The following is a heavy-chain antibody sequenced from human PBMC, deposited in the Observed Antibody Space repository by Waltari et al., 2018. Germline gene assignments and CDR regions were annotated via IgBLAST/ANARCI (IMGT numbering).Heavy chain of an antibody. CDR1: GGSISSGSYY. V-gene: IGHV4-61*09. CDR3: AREWWGIAAAGRGYWYFDL. Sequence: QVQLQESGPGLVKPSQTLSLTCTVSGGSISSGSYYWSWIRQPAGKGLEWIGYIYTSGSTNSHPSLKSRVTISVDTSKNQFSLKLSSVTAADTAVYYCAREWWGIAAAGRGYWYFDLWGRGTLVTVSS. CDR2: IYTSGST. D-gene: IGHD6-13*01. J-gene: IGHJ2*01.